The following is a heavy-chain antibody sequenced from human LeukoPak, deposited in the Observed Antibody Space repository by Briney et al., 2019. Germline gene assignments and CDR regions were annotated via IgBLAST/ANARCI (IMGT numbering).Heavy chain of an antibody. CDR3: ARGLAMVEFDY. V-gene: IGHV4-59*01. J-gene: IGHJ4*02. CDR1: GGSISSYY. Sequence: SETLSLTCTVSGGSISSYYWSWIRQPPGKGLEWIGYIYYSGSTNYNPSLKSRVTISVDTSKNQLSLKLSSVTAADTAVYYCARGLAMVEFDYWGQGTLVTVSS. CDR2: IYYSGST. D-gene: IGHD5-18*01.